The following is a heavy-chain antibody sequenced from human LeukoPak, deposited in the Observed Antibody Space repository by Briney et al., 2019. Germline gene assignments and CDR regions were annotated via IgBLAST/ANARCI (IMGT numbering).Heavy chain of an antibody. CDR3: ARSPIVVVPAAMGVGRCGGDCYYDY. D-gene: IGHD2-2*01. Sequence: SVKVSCKASGGTFSCYAISWERQAPGQGLGWVGGSIPIFGTASYAQKFQGRVTITADESTSTAYMELSSLRSEDTAVYYCARSPIVVVPAAMGVGRCGGDCYYDYWGQGTLVTVSS. CDR2: SIPIFGTA. J-gene: IGHJ4*02. V-gene: IGHV1-69*13. CDR1: GGTFSCYA.